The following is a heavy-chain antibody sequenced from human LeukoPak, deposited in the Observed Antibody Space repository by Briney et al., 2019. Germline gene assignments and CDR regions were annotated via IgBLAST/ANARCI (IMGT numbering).Heavy chain of an antibody. Sequence: GESLKISCKGSGYSFTSYWIGWARQMPGKGLEWMGIIYPGDSDTIYSPSFKGQVTISADKSISTAYLQWSSLKASDTAMYYCARRTGPTFGGVTAPRDWFDPWGQGTLVTVSS. CDR3: ARRTGPTFGGVTAPRDWFDP. D-gene: IGHD3-16*01. J-gene: IGHJ5*02. CDR1: GYSFTSYW. V-gene: IGHV5-51*01. CDR2: IYPGDSDT.